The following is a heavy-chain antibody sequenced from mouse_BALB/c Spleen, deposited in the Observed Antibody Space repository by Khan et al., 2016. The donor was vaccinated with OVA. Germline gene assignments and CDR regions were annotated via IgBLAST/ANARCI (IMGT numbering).Heavy chain of an antibody. CDR2: ILYTGST. CDR1: GDSITSGY. J-gene: IGHJ3*01. V-gene: IGHV3-8*02. D-gene: IGHD2-14*01. Sequence: EVQLQESGPSLVKPSQTLSLTCSVTGDSITSGYWNWIRKFPGNKLEYMGYILYTGSTYYNPSLLGRISITRHKSKNQYYLQLNNVTTEDTATYYCARSTYRYAFAYWGQGTLVTVSA. CDR3: ARSTYRYAFAY.